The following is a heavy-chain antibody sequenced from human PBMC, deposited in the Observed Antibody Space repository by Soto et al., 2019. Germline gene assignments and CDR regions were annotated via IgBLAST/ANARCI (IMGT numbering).Heavy chain of an antibody. CDR2: ISYDGSDK. CDR1: GFTLSTFG. CDR3: ARDSDPRMIREVRTDDLDR. Sequence: QVQLVESGGGVVQPGRSLTLSCAASGFTLSTFGMHWVRQAPGKGLEWVAVISYDGSDKYYAESVKGRFTISRDNSKNTMQLQMNSLKTEDTAVYYFARDSDPRMIREVRTDDLDRWGQGTLVTVSS. V-gene: IGHV3-30*03. J-gene: IGHJ5*02. D-gene: IGHD3-10*01.